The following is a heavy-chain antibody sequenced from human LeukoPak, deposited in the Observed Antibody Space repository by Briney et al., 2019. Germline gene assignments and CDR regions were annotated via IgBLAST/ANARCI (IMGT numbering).Heavy chain of an antibody. D-gene: IGHD5-12*01. Sequence: VGSLRLSCAASGFTFSSYAMSWVRQAPGKGLQWVSAISGSGGSTYYADSVKGRFTISRDNSKNTLYLQMNSLRAEDTAVYYCAKDPLPIFSGYPYFDYWGQGTLVTVSS. V-gene: IGHV3-23*01. J-gene: IGHJ4*02. CDR1: GFTFSSYA. CDR3: AKDPLPIFSGYPYFDY. CDR2: ISGSGGST.